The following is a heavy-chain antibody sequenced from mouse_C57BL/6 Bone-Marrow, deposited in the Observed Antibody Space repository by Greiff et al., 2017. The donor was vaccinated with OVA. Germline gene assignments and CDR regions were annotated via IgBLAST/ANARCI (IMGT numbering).Heavy chain of an antibody. D-gene: IGHD1-1*01. Sequence: QVQLKESGPGLVQPSQSLSITCTVSGFSLTSYGVHWVRQSPGKGLEWLGVIWSGGSTDYHAAFISRLSISKDNSKSQVFFKMNSLQADDTAIYYCARNHPYYGSSFYYAMDYWGQGTSVTVSS. V-gene: IGHV2-2*01. CDR3: ARNHPYYGSSFYYAMDY. CDR2: IWSGGST. J-gene: IGHJ4*01. CDR1: GFSLTSYG.